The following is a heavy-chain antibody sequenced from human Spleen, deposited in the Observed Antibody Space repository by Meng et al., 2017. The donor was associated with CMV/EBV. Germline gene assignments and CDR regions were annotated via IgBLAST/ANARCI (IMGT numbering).Heavy chain of an antibody. D-gene: IGHD1-26*01. V-gene: IGHV1-2*02. CDR2: INPNSGGT. Sequence: QVRPVQSGDEVKKPGASVKVSCKASGYTFTGYYMHWVRQAPGQGLEWMGWINPNSGGTNYAQKFQGRVTMTRDTSISTAYMELSRLRSDDTAVYYCARLRVGATTTDDYWGQGTLVTVSS. CDR3: ARLRVGATTTDDY. J-gene: IGHJ4*02. CDR1: GYTFTGYY.